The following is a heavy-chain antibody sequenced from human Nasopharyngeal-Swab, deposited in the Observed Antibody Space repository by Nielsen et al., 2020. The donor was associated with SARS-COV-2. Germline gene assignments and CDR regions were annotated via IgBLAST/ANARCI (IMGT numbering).Heavy chain of an antibody. Sequence: VSVKVSCKACGGTFSSYAISWVRQAPGQGFEWTGWINTNPGNPTYAQGFTGRFVFPLDPSVSTAYLQISSLKAEDTAVYYCARDTSSGTMIRGVKKSAYYYDYMDIWGKGTTVTVSS. J-gene: IGHJ6*03. CDR3: ARDTSSGTMIRGVKKSAYYYDYMDI. CDR2: INTNPGNP. CDR1: GGTFSSYA. D-gene: IGHD3-10*01. V-gene: IGHV7-4-1*02.